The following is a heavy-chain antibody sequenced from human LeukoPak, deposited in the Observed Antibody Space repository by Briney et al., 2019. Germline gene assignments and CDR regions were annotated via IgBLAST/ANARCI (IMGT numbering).Heavy chain of an antibody. V-gene: IGHV1-8*02. CDR3: ARVWCGEYDYFDY. D-gene: IGHD3-10*01. CDR2: MNPNSGNT. Sequence: ASVKVSCKASGYTFTGYDINWVRQATGQGLEWMGWMNPNSGNTGYAQKFQGRVTMTRNTSISTAYMELSSLRSEDTAVYYWARVWCGEYDYFDYWGQGTLVTVSS. J-gene: IGHJ4*02. CDR1: GYTFTGYD.